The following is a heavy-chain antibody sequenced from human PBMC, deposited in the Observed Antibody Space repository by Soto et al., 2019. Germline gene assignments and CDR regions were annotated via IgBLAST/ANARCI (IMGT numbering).Heavy chain of an antibody. D-gene: IGHD3-3*01. V-gene: IGHV3-23*01. Sequence: PGGSLRLSCAASGFTFSSYAMSWVRQAPGKGLEWVSAISGSGGSTYYADSVKGRFTISRDNSKNTLYLQMNSLRAEDTAVYYCAKGRYDFWSGYFYGMDAWGQGTTVTVSS. CDR1: GFTFSSYA. CDR3: AKGRYDFWSGYFYGMDA. CDR2: ISGSGGST. J-gene: IGHJ6*02.